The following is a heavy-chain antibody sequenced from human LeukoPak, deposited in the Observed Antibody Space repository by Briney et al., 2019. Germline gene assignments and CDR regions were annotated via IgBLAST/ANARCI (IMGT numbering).Heavy chain of an antibody. CDR3: ASQTKYYSGSAGSYWGAFDL. CDR1: GLTFYDQA. D-gene: IGHD3-10*01. J-gene: IGHJ3*01. CDR2: SGNDGST. Sequence: PGGSLRLSCAASGLTFYDQAMRWVRQAPGTGLELDSLSGNDGSTYYADSVRGRSTISRDISKTSLYLEMSSLRTEDTALYHCASQTKYYSGSAGSYWGAFDLWGQGTMVTVSS. V-gene: IGHV3-43*02.